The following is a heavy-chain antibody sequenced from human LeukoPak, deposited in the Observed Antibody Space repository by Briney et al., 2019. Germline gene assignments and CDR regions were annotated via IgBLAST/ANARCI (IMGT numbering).Heavy chain of an antibody. J-gene: IGHJ4*02. D-gene: IGHD1-26*01. V-gene: IGHV4-39*01. CDR1: GGSFSSYY. CDR2: IYYTGIT. CDR3: AKPRQFSGSYFDS. Sequence: SETLSLTCAVYGGSFSSYYWAWIRQPPGKGLEWIGSIYYTGITHHNSSLKSRVTMSVDTSRNQFSLTLSSVSAADTAVYFCAKPRQFSGSYFDSWGQGIPVTVSS.